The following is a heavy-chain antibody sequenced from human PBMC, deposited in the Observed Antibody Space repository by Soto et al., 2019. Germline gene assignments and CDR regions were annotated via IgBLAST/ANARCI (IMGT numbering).Heavy chain of an antibody. D-gene: IGHD6-6*01. J-gene: IGHJ4*02. CDR2: MYYSGST. V-gene: IGHV4-59*01. Sequence: QVQLQESDPGLVKPSETLSLTCTVSGGSISSSYWSWIRQPPGKGLEWIGFMYYSGSTSYNPSLKSRVTMSIDTSKSHFSLRLTSVTAADTDMYWCAGLIMAGRRAFDYWGQGTLVTVSS. CDR3: AGLIMAGRRAFDY. CDR1: GGSISSSY.